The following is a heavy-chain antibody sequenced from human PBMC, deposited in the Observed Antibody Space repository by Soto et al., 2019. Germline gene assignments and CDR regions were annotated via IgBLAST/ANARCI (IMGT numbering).Heavy chain of an antibody. Sequence: QVQLQESGPGLVKPSQTLSLTCTVSGGSISSGGYYWSWIRQHPGKGLEWIGYIYDSGSTYYNPSLNSRVTLSVDTSKKQFSLKLSYVAAADTAVYYCARDKDGNWYFDLWGRGTLVTVSS. CDR3: ARDKDGNWYFDL. CDR1: GGSISSGGYY. CDR2: IYDSGST. V-gene: IGHV4-31*03. J-gene: IGHJ2*01.